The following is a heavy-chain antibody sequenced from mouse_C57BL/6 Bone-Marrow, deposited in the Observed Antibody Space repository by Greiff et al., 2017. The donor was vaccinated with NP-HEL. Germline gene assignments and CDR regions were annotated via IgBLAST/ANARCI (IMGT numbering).Heavy chain of an antibody. CDR2: ISDGGSYT. J-gene: IGHJ3*01. Sequence: EVKLVESGGGLVKPGGSLKLSCAASGFTFSSYAMSWVRQTPEKRLEWVATISDGGSYTYYPDNVKGRFTISRDNAKNNLYLQMSHLKSEDTAMYYCARPYYYYGVAYWGQGTLVTVSA. CDR3: ARPYYYYGVAY. D-gene: IGHD1-1*01. CDR1: GFTFSSYA. V-gene: IGHV5-4*03.